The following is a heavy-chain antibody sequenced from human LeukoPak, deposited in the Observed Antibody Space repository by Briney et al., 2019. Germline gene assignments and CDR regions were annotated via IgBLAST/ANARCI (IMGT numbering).Heavy chain of an antibody. J-gene: IGHJ4*02. CDR3: AKALALYGDYYFDY. Sequence: GGSLRLSCAASGVTFSSYAMSWVRQAPGKGLEWVSAISGSGGSTYYADSVKGRFTISRDNSKNTLYLQMNSLRAEDTAVYYCAKALALYGDYYFDYWGQGTLVTVSS. D-gene: IGHD4-17*01. V-gene: IGHV3-23*01. CDR2: ISGSGGST. CDR1: GVTFSSYA.